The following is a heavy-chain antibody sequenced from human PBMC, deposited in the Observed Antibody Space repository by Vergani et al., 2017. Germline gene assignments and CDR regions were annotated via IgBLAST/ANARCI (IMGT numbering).Heavy chain of an antibody. V-gene: IGHV5-10-1*01. Sequence: EVQLVQSGAEVKKPGESLRLSCKGSGYSFTSYWISWVRQMPGKGLEWMGRIDPSDSYTNYSPSFQGHVTISADKSISTAYLQWSSLKASDTAMYYCARLPTMAQNTYYYYYGMDVWGQGTTVTVSS. J-gene: IGHJ6*02. CDR3: ARLPTMAQNTYYYYYGMDV. D-gene: IGHD3-10*01. CDR2: IDPSDSYT. CDR1: GYSFTSYW.